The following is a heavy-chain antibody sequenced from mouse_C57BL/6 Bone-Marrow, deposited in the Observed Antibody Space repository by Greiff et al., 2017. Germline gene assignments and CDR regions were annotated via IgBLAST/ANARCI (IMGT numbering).Heavy chain of an antibody. J-gene: IGHJ1*03. CDR3: ARACYGNYICWYIDV. CDR2: IDPSDSET. D-gene: IGHD2-1*01. Sequence: QVQLQQPGAELVRPGSSVKLSCKASGYTFTSYWMHWVKQRPIQGLEWIGNIDPSDSETHYNQKFKDKATLTVDKSSSTAYMQLSSLTSEDSAGYYCARACYGNYICWYIDVWGTGTTVTVSS. CDR1: GYTFTSYW. V-gene: IGHV1-52*01.